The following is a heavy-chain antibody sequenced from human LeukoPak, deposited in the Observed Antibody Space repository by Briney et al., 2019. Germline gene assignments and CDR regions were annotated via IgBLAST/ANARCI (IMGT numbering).Heavy chain of an antibody. CDR1: GGSVSTSDYY. Sequence: PSETLSLTCTVSGGSVSTSDYYWGWIRQTPGKGLEWIGDIFHNGKTNYNPSLKGRVTISIDTSNNQFSLRLPSVTAADTAVYYCARIFVSCGQGTLGTVSS. CDR3: ARIFVS. J-gene: IGHJ5*02. V-gene: IGHV4-39*07. D-gene: IGHD3-3*01. CDR2: IFHNGKT.